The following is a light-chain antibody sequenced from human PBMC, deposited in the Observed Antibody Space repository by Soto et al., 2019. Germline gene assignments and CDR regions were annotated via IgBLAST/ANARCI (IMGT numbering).Light chain of an antibody. J-gene: IGLJ2*01. CDR2: EVS. Sequence: QSALTQPASVSGSPGQSITISCTGTSSDVGGYNYVSWYQQHPGKAPKLMIYEVSNRPSGVSNRFSGSKSGNTASLTISGLQAEDEADYYCSSYISSSTSYVVFGGGTKLTAL. CDR1: SSDVGGYNY. V-gene: IGLV2-14*01. CDR3: SSYISSSTSYVV.